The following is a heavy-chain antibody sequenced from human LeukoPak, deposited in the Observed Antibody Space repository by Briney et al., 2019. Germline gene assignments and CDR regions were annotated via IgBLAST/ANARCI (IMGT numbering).Heavy chain of an antibody. Sequence: GGSLRLSCAASGFTFSSYGMHWVRQAPGKGLEWLAVISYDGSNKYYADSVKGRFTISRDNSKNTLYLQMNSLRAEDTAVYYCAKDSHVWGSYRYRDFDYWGQGTLVTVSS. CDR1: GFTFSSYG. CDR2: ISYDGSNK. J-gene: IGHJ4*02. V-gene: IGHV3-30*18. CDR3: AKDSHVWGSYRYRDFDY. D-gene: IGHD3-16*02.